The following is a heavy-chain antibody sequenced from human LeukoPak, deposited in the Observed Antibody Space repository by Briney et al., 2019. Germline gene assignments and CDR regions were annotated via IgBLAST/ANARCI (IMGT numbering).Heavy chain of an antibody. V-gene: IGHV1-18*01. CDR2: IIAYNGNT. CDR1: GYTFTSYG. J-gene: IGHJ4*02. Sequence: SVTVSCMASGYTFTSYGISWVRQAPGQGSEWMGWIIAYNGNTNYAQTLQGRVTMTTDASTNTAYMELRSLRSDDTAVYVCARVAWDDYGGGSYCHPSFVYLGGGALVTVSS. D-gene: IGHD3-10*01. CDR3: ARVAWDDYGGGSYCHPSFVY.